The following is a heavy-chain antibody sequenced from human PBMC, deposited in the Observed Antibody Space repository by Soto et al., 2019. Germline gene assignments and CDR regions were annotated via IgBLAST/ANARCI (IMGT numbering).Heavy chain of an antibody. CDR2: ISSSSSYI. CDR1: GFTFSSYS. V-gene: IGHV3-21*01. J-gene: IGHJ3*02. D-gene: IGHD1-26*01. CDR3: ARGQSSASYYTDAFDI. Sequence: GGSLRLSCAASGFTFSSYSMNWVRQAPGKGPEWVSSISSSSSYIYYADSVKGRFTISRDNAKNSLYLQMNSLRAEDTAVYYCARGQSSASYYTDAFDIWGQGTMVTVSS.